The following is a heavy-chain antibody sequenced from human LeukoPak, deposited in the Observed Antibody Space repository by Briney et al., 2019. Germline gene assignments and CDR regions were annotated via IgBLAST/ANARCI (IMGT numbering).Heavy chain of an antibody. D-gene: IGHD6-13*01. CDR3: ARHGPSSSSWYVVDY. CDR1: GGSISSYY. CDR2: IYYSGST. J-gene: IGHJ4*02. Sequence: PSETLSLTCTVSGGSISSYYWSWIRQPPGKGLEWIGYIYYSGSTNYNPSLKSRVTISVDTSKNQFSLKLSSVTAADTAVYYCARHGPSSSSWYVVDYWGQGTLVTVSS. V-gene: IGHV4-59*08.